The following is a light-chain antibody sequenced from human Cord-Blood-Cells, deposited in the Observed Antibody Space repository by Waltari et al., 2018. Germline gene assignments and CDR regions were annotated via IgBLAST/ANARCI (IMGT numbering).Light chain of an antibody. CDR1: NSDVGGYNS. V-gene: IGLV2-8*01. CDR2: EVS. Sequence: QSALTQPPSASGSPGQSVTISCPGTNSDVGGYNSVSWYQQHPGKAPKLMIYEVSKRPSGVPDRFSGSKSGNTASLTVSGLQAEDEADYYCSSYAGSNNYVFGTGTKVTVL. J-gene: IGLJ1*01. CDR3: SSYAGSNNYV.